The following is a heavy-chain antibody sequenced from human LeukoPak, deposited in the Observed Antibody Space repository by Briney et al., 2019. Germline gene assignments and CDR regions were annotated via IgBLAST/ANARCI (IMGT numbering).Heavy chain of an antibody. CDR1: GFTFDDYA. J-gene: IGHJ6*03. CDR2: ISWNSGSI. Sequence: PGGSLRLSCAASGFTFDDYAMHWVRQAPGKGLEWVSGISWNSGSIGYADSVKGRFTISRDNAKNSLYLQMNSLRTEDTALYYCAKGSGYYYMDVWGKGTTVTISS. CDR3: AKGSGYYYMDV. D-gene: IGHD6-25*01. V-gene: IGHV3-9*01.